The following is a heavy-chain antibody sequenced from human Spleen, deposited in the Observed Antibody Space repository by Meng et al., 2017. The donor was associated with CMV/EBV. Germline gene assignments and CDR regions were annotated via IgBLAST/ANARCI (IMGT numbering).Heavy chain of an antibody. V-gene: IGHV3-30*04. Sequence: GGSLRLSCAASGFTFSSYAMHWVRQAPGKGLEWVAVISYDGSNKYYADSVKGRFTISRDNAKNSLYLQMNSLRAEDTAVYYCARDFRSSIAARPHGMDVWGQGTTVTVSS. J-gene: IGHJ6*02. CDR2: ISYDGSNK. D-gene: IGHD6-6*01. CDR3: ARDFRSSIAARPHGMDV. CDR1: GFTFSSYA.